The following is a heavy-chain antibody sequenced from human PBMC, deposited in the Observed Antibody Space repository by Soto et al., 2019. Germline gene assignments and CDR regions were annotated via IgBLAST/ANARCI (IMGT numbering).Heavy chain of an antibody. V-gene: IGHV3-21*01. CDR3: SRVADYYDSSGYLQVVD. CDR1: GFSFSNDN. J-gene: IGHJ4*02. D-gene: IGHD3-22*01. CDR2: IIGSGSFI. Sequence: VRLSCAASGFSFSNDNMNWIRQAPGKGLEWVSSIIGSGSFIYYADSVKGRFTISRDNAKNSLYLQMNSLRAEDTALYYCSRVADYYDSSGYLQVVDWGQGTLVIVYS.